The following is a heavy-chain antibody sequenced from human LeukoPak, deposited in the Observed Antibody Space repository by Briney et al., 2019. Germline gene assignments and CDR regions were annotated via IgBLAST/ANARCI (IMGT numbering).Heavy chain of an antibody. CDR2: ISSSSSYI. V-gene: IGHV3-21*01. CDR3: ARGGYYDSSGYSF. Sequence: GGSLRLSCAASGFTFSSYSMNWVRQAPGKGLEWVSSISSSSSYIYYADSVKGRFTISRDNAKNSLYLQMDSLRAEDTAVYYCARGGYYDSSGYSFWGQGTLVTVSS. D-gene: IGHD3-22*01. J-gene: IGHJ4*02. CDR1: GFTFSSYS.